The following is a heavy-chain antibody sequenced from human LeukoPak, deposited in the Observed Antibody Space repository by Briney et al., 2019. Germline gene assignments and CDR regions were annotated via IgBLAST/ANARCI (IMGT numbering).Heavy chain of an antibody. J-gene: IGHJ6*03. Sequence: SETLSLTCSVSGGSISGYYWSWIRQPPGQGLEGIGYSYYSGRPNYNPSLKSRVTISLDTSRNQFSLKLSSATAADTAVYYCAGGYNGNYYYYYMDVWGKGTTVTVSS. D-gene: IGHD1-26*01. V-gene: IGHV4-59*01. CDR1: GGSISGYY. CDR3: AGGYNGNYYYYYMDV. CDR2: SYYSGRP.